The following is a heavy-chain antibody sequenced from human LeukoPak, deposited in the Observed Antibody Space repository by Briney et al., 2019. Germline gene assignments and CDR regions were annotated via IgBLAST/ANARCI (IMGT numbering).Heavy chain of an antibody. V-gene: IGHV1-18*01. Sequence: ASVKVSCKASGYTFTSYGISWVRQAPGQGLEWMGWISAYNGNTNYAQKLQGRDTMTTDTSTSTAYMELKSLRSDDTAVYYCTGGSYEIGRVYWGQGTLATVSS. D-gene: IGHD1-26*01. CDR1: GYTFTSYG. CDR2: ISAYNGNT. CDR3: TGGSYEIGRVY. J-gene: IGHJ4*02.